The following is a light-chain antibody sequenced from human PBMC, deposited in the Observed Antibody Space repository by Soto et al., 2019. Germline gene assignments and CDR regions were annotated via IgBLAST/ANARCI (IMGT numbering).Light chain of an antibody. Sequence: QTVVTQEPSFSVSPGRTVTLTCGLSSGSVSTSYYPSWYQLTPGQAPRTLIYSTNTRSSGVPNRFSGSILENKAALTITGALADDESDYYCVLYIGTGISVFGGGTKVTVL. CDR2: STN. V-gene: IGLV8-61*01. CDR1: SGSVSTSYY. CDR3: VLYIGTGISV. J-gene: IGLJ3*02.